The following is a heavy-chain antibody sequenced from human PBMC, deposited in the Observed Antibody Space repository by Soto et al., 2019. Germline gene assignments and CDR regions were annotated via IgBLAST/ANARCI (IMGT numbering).Heavy chain of an antibody. V-gene: IGHV5-51*01. J-gene: IGHJ6*02. CDR3: ARLVNYYFGMDV. CDR1: GYSFTSYW. Sequence: PGESLKISCKGSGYSFTSYWIGWVRQMPGKGLEWMGIIYPGGSDTKYSPSFQGQVTISVDKSISTAYLHWSSLKASDTATYYCARLVNYYFGMDVWGLGTTVTVSS. CDR2: IYPGGSDT.